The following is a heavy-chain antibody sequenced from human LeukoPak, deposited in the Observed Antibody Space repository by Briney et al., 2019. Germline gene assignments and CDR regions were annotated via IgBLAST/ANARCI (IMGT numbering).Heavy chain of an antibody. CDR1: GYTFTSYD. CDR3: ARDPDYYDSSGYYARGPFDY. Sequence: EASVEVSCKASGYTFTSYDINWVRQATGQGLEWMGWMNPNSGNTGYAQKFQGRVTMTRNTSISTAYMELSSLRSEDTAVYYCARDPDYYDSSGYYARGPFDYWGQGTLVTVSS. D-gene: IGHD3-22*01. J-gene: IGHJ4*02. V-gene: IGHV1-8*01. CDR2: MNPNSGNT.